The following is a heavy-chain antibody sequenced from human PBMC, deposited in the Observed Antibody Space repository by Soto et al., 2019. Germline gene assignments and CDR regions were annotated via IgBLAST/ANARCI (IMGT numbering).Heavy chain of an antibody. V-gene: IGHV1-69*02. Sequence: QVQLVQSGAEVKKPGSSVKVSCKASGGTFSSYTISWVRQAPGQGLEWMGRIIPILGIANYAQKFQGRVTITADKXXSTAYMGLSSLRSEDTAVYYCAMAYCSSTSCYRDYWGQGTLVTVSS. D-gene: IGHD2-2*02. J-gene: IGHJ4*02. CDR3: AMAYCSSTSCYRDY. CDR2: IIPILGIA. CDR1: GGTFSSYT.